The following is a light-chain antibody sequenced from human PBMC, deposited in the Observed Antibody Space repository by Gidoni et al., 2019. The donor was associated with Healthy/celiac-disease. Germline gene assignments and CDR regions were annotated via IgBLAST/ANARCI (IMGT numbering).Light chain of an antibody. CDR3: QQSYSTPYT. CDR1: QSISSY. CDR2: AAS. J-gene: IGKJ2*01. Sequence: DIQMPQSPSSLSASVLDRVTITCRASQSISSYLNWYQQKPGKAPKLLIYAASSLQSGVPSRFSGSGSGTDFTLTISSLQPEDFATYYCQQSYSTPYTFGQGTKLEIK. V-gene: IGKV1-39*01.